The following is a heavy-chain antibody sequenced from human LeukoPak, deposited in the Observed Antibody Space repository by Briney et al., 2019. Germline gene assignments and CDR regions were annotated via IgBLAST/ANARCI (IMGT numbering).Heavy chain of an antibody. CDR2: ISHSGSET. Sequence: GGSLRLSCAASGFTFSYYEMNWVRQAPGKGLEWVSYISHSGSETYYADSVKGRFTISRDNAKNSLFLQMNSLRAEDTAVYYCAKGLGSYYYGAGSFADYWGQGTLVTVSS. CDR3: AKGLGSYYYGAGSFADY. V-gene: IGHV3-48*03. CDR1: GFTFSYYE. J-gene: IGHJ4*02. D-gene: IGHD3-10*01.